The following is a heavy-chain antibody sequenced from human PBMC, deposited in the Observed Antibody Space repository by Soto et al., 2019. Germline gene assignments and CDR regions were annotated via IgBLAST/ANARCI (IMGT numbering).Heavy chain of an antibody. Sequence: GGSLRLSCAASGFTFSSYSMNWVRQAPGKGLEWVSYISSSSSTIYYADSVKGRFTISRDNAKNSLYLQMNSLRDEDTAVYYCAREGGSTSWYYYYGMDVWGQGTTVTVSS. V-gene: IGHV3-48*02. J-gene: IGHJ6*02. CDR1: GFTFSSYS. D-gene: IGHD2-2*01. CDR2: ISSSSSTI. CDR3: AREGGSTSWYYYYGMDV.